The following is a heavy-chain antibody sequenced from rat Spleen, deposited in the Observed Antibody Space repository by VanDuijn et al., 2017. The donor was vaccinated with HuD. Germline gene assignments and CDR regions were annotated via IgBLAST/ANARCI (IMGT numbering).Heavy chain of an antibody. J-gene: IGHJ2*01. Sequence: QVQLKESGPGLVQPSQTLSLTCTVSGFSLISYAVNWVRQPPGKGLEWMGGIWGDGSTKYNSALKSRLSISRDTSTSQVFLKMNSQQTEDTAIYFCTRERVPGFAFYFDYWGQGVMVTVSS. CDR3: TRERVPGFAFYFDY. CDR1: GFSLISYA. V-gene: IGHV2-15*01. CDR2: IWGDGST. D-gene: IGHD1-4*01.